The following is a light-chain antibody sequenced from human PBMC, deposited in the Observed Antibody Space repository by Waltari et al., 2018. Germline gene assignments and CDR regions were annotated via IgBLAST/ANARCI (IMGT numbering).Light chain of an antibody. V-gene: IGKV3-20*01. Sequence: LSLSPGERATLSCRTSQRVSTTFLSWYQQKPGQAPRLLIYGAYNRATGIPDRFSGSGSGTDFTLTISRLEPEDFAVFYCQQYDASPPMYTFGQGTKLEIK. CDR1: QRVSTTF. J-gene: IGKJ2*01. CDR3: QQYDASPPMYT. CDR2: GAY.